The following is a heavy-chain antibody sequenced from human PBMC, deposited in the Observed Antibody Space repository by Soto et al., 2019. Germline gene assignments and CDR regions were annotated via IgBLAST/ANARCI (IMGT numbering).Heavy chain of an antibody. CDR1: GYSFIDYY. D-gene: IGHD2-21*02. CDR3: ARGRKVVATPARDDWFDP. Sequence: QVQLVQSGAEVRRPGASVRVSCKASGYSFIDYYINWVRQAPGQGLEWMGWINPKDGATKSAQKFQDWVTMTSDTSHTTAYVELRSDDTAIYYCARGRKVVATPARDDWFDPWGHGTLVTVSS. V-gene: IGHV1-2*04. J-gene: IGHJ5*02. CDR2: INPKDGAT.